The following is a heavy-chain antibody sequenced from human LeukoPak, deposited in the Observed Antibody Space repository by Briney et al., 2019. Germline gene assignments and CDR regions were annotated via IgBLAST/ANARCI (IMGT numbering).Heavy chain of an antibody. Sequence: SETLSLTCTVSGGSISSYYWSWIRQPPGKGLEWIGYIYYSGSTYYNPSLKSRVTISVDTSKNQFSLKLSSVTAADTAVYYCATLPYYYDSSGYSWGQGTLVTVSS. CDR2: IYYSGST. D-gene: IGHD3-22*01. CDR1: GGSISSYY. J-gene: IGHJ4*02. CDR3: ATLPYYYDSSGYS. V-gene: IGHV4-59*08.